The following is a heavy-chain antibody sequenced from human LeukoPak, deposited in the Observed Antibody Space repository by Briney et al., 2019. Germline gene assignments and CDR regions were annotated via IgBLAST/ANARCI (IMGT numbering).Heavy chain of an antibody. J-gene: IGHJ1*01. V-gene: IGHV4-30-2*01. CDR3: ARSDYYPSAEYFQH. CDR1: GSSINSGGYS. Sequence: SQTLSLTCAVSGSSINSGGYSWSWIRQPPGKGLEWIGYIYHSGSTYYSPSLKSRVTISLDRPKNQFSLKLSSVTAADTAVYYCARSDYYPSAEYFQHWGQGTLVTVSS. D-gene: IGHD3-10*01. CDR2: IYHSGST.